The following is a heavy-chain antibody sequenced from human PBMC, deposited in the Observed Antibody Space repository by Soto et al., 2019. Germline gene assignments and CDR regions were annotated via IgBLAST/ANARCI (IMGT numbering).Heavy chain of an antibody. J-gene: IGHJ4*02. V-gene: IGHV4-34*01. CDR3: ALPAYGAGAY. D-gene: IGHD4-17*01. CDR1: GGSFTTYY. Sequence: SETLSLTCAVYGGSFTTYYLNWIRQSPGKGLEWIGEINHRGSTNYKPSLKSRVTISVDTSKNQFSLKLSSVTAADTAVYYCALPAYGAGAYWGQGTQVTVSS. CDR2: INHRGST.